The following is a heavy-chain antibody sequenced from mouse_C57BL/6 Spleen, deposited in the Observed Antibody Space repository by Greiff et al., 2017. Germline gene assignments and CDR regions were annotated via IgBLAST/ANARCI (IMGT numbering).Heavy chain of an antibody. V-gene: IGHV5-9-1*02. Sequence: EVKLMESGEGLVKPGGSLKLSCAASGFTFSSYAMSWVRQTPEKRLEWVAYISSGGDYIYYADTVKGRFTISRDNARNTLYLQMSSLKSEDTAMYYCTREGYGGAMDYWGQGTSVTVSS. CDR1: GFTFSSYA. CDR2: ISSGGDYI. J-gene: IGHJ4*01. CDR3: TREGYGGAMDY. D-gene: IGHD2-2*01.